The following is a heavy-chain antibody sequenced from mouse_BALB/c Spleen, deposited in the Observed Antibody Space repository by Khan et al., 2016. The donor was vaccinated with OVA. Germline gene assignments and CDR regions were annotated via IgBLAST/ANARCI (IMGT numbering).Heavy chain of an antibody. CDR3: ANHGSSSAWFTY. Sequence: QVQLQQSGAELAKPGASVKMSCKASGYTFTSYWMHWVKQRPGQGLEWIGYINPSTDYTEYNEKSKDKATLTADKSSSTAYMQLSSLTSEDSAVYYCANHGSSSAWFTYWGQGTLVAVSA. J-gene: IGHJ3*01. D-gene: IGHD1-1*01. V-gene: IGHV1-7*01. CDR2: INPSTDYT. CDR1: GYTFTSYW.